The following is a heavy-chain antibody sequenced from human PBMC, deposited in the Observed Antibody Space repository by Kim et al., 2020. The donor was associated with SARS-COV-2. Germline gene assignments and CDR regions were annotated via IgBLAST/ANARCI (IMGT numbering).Heavy chain of an antibody. CDR2: INPSGGST. Sequence: ASVKVSCKASGYTFTSYYMHWVRQAPGQGLEWMGIINPSGGSTSYAQKFQGRVTMTRDTSTSTVYMELSSLRSEDTAVYYCARDLRPAAIRGGYYYGMDVWGQGTTVTVSS. V-gene: IGHV1-46*01. CDR3: ARDLRPAAIRGGYYYGMDV. D-gene: IGHD2-2*01. CDR1: GYTFTSYY. J-gene: IGHJ6*02.